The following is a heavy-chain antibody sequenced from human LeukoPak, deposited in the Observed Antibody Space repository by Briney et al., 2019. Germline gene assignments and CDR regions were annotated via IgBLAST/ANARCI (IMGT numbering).Heavy chain of an antibody. CDR3: AKGIDRYYYYYMDV. J-gene: IGHJ6*03. V-gene: IGHV3-23*01. Sequence: GGSLRLSCAASGFTFSSYAMSWVRQAPGKGLEWVSGISGGGSSTYYADSVKGRFTISRDNSKNTLYLQMNSLRAEDTAVYSCAKGIDRYYYYYMDVWGKGTTVTVSS. D-gene: IGHD3-22*01. CDR1: GFTFSSYA. CDR2: ISGGGSST.